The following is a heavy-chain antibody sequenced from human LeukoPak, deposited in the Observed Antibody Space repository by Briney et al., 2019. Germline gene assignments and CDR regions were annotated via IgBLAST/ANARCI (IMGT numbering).Heavy chain of an antibody. D-gene: IGHD3-10*01. CDR3: AALGFGDFSASDN. Sequence: SMRLSCVASGFRFNDAWVDWVRQLQGKGLEWDGRIKSNVYSTTADYAAPVMSRFTISRDDAKSTLYLQMNSLKIEDTAVYYCAALGFGDFSASDNWGQGTLVTVSS. J-gene: IGHJ4*02. CDR1: GFRFNDAW. V-gene: IGHV3-15*01. CDR2: IKSNVYSTTA.